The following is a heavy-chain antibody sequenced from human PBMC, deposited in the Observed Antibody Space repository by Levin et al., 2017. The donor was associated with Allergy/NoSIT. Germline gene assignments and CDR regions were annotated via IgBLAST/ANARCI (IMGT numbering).Heavy chain of an antibody. D-gene: IGHD3-22*01. Sequence: ASVKVSCKASGYSFTDYFIHWLRLAPGQGLEWMGWINPNTGDTDFEQNFQGRVSLTRDTSINTAYMELRSLKSDDAALYYCARISSGAFDVWGQGTMVTVSS. CDR1: GYSFTDYF. V-gene: IGHV1-2*02. CDR3: ARISSGAFDV. J-gene: IGHJ3*01. CDR2: INPNTGDT.